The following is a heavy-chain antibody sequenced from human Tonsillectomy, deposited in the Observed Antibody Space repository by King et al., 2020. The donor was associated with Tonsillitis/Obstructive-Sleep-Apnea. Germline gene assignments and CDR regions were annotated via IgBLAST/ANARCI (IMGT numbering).Heavy chain of an antibody. Sequence: HVQLQESGPGLVKPSETLSLTCTVSGGSISSYYWSWIRQPAGKGLEWIGRIYTSGSTNYNPSLKSRVTMSVDTSKNQFSLKLSSVTAADTPVYYCARGHYYDSLHTFDIWGQGTMVTVSS. CDR1: GGSISSYY. D-gene: IGHD3-22*01. CDR2: IYTSGST. V-gene: IGHV4-4*07. CDR3: ARGHYYDSLHTFDI. J-gene: IGHJ3*02.